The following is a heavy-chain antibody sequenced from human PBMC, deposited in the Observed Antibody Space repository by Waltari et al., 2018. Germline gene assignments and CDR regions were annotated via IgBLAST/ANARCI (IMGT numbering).Heavy chain of an antibody. J-gene: IGHJ6*03. CDR2: ITPDGTTT. CDR1: GFTFSHQW. V-gene: IGHV3-74*03. Sequence: EVHLVESGGGLVQSGGSLRLSCAASGFTFSHQWMHWVRQAPGKGLVGVSRITPDGTTTTYADSVKGRFSISRDNARNTLYLQMNSLRVEDTAVYYCVRSADMDVWGKGTTVTVSS. CDR3: VRSADMDV.